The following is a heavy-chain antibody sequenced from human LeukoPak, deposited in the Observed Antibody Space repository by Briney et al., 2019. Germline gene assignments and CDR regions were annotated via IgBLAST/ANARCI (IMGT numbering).Heavy chain of an antibody. V-gene: IGHV3-48*01. D-gene: IGHD1-26*01. CDR2: INSRSSTI. CDR3: AREVGTLQAFDI. Sequence: GGSLRLSCAASRFTFSNYGVNWVRQAPGKGLEWVSYINSRSSTIYYADSVRGRFTISRDNAKNSLYLQMNSLKAEDTAIYYCAREVGTLQAFDIWGQGTMVTVS. CDR1: RFTFSNYG. J-gene: IGHJ3*02.